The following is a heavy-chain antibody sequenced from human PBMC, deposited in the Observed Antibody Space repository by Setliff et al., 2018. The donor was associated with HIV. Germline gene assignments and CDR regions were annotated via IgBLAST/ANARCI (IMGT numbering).Heavy chain of an antibody. V-gene: IGHV1-2*02. CDR1: GYIFTHYY. Sequence: ASVKVSCKTSGYIFTHYYTHWVRQAPGQGLEWMGWINPNSGGTKSAQKFQGRVTMTWDTSISTYYMEVTRLKPDDTAVYYCARVRGHCTGGGCYSDYYGMDVWGQGTTVTVSS. CDR2: INPNSGGT. J-gene: IGHJ6*02. CDR3: ARVRGHCTGGGCYSDYYGMDV. D-gene: IGHD2-8*02.